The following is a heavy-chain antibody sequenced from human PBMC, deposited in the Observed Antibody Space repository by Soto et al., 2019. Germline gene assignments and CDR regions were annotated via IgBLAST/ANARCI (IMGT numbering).Heavy chain of an antibody. D-gene: IGHD4-4*01. V-gene: IGHV3-74*01. J-gene: IGHJ4*02. CDR3: ARETYSFNDY. CDR1: GFTFSGYW. CDR2: INPDGGST. Sequence: EVQLVESGGGLVLPGGSLRLSCAASGFTFSGYWMHWVRQAPGEGLVWVSRINPDGGSTNYADSVKGRFTISRDNAKNKLFLQMNGLIAEDTAVYYCARETYSFNDYWGRGTLVTVSS.